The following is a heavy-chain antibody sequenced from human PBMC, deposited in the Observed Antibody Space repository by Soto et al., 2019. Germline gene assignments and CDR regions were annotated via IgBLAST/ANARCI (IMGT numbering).Heavy chain of an antibody. CDR3: VKTSSAGYNWNPQYYNGLDV. Sequence: LRLSFSASGFTFSTYVMHWVRQAPGKGLEYVSALSHNGGSTYYADSVKGRFTISRDNSKNTLHLQVTSLRAEDTAVYYCVKTSSAGYNWNPQYYNGLDVWGQGTTVTVSS. CDR1: GFTFSTYV. D-gene: IGHD1-20*01. CDR2: LSHNGGST. J-gene: IGHJ6*02. V-gene: IGHV3-64D*06.